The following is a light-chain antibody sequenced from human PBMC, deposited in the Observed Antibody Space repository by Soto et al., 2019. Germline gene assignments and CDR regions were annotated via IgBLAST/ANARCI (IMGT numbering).Light chain of an antibody. V-gene: IGKV1-39*01. CDR2: ASF. Sequence: GDKVTITCRASHSISNFLNWYQQKPGKAPKLLIYASFNLQSGVPSRFSGSGSGTDFTLTISSLQPEDFATYYCQQNYITPYTFGQGTKLEIK. CDR3: QQNYITPYT. J-gene: IGKJ2*01. CDR1: HSISNF.